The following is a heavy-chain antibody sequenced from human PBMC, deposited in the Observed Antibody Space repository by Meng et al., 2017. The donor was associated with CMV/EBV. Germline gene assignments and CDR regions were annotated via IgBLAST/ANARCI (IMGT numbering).Heavy chain of an antibody. CDR3: ARDTGPNTFDY. CDR1: GFTFSTYW. CDR2: INRDGSDK. J-gene: IGHJ4*02. V-gene: IGHV3-7*03. Sequence: GESLKISCAASGFTFSTYWMTWVRQAPGKGLEWVANINRDGSDKYYVDSVKGRFTMSRDNAKSSLYLQMNSLRAEDTAVYYCARDTGPNTFDYWGQGTLVTVSS. D-gene: IGHD2-8*01.